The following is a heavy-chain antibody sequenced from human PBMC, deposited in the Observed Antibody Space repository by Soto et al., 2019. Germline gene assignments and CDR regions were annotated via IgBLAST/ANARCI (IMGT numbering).Heavy chain of an antibody. Sequence: GGSLRLSCAASGFTFSSYSMNWVRQAPGKGLEWVSSISSSSSYIYYADSVKGRFTISRDNAKNSLYLQMNSLRAEDTAVYYCARGYVEWLLYYYGMDVWGQGTTVTVSS. CDR1: GFTFSSYS. D-gene: IGHD3-3*01. V-gene: IGHV3-21*01. CDR3: ARGYVEWLLYYYGMDV. J-gene: IGHJ6*02. CDR2: ISSSSSYI.